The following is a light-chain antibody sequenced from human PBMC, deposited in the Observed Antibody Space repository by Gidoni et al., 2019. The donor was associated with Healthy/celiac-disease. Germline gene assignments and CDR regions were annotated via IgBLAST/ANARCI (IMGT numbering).Light chain of an antibody. CDR2: AAS. V-gene: IGKV1-39*01. CDR1: QSISSY. CDR3: QQSYSTPPIT. Sequence: DIQMTQSPSSLSASVGDRVTITCRASQSISSYLNWYQQKPGKAPKLLIYAASSLPSGVPSRFSGSGSGTDVSLTIISLQPEDFATYYCQQSYSTPPITFGQGTRLEIK. J-gene: IGKJ5*01.